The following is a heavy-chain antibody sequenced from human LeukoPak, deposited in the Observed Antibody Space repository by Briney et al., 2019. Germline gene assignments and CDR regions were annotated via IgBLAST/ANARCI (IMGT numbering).Heavy chain of an antibody. D-gene: IGHD1-1*01. CDR3: AKEEGYNWNVVDY. Sequence: GGSLRLSCAASGFTFSSYAMSWVRQAPGKGLEWVAVISYDGSNKYYADSVKGRFTISRDNSKNTLYLQMNSLRAEDTAVYYCAKEEGYNWNVVDYWGQGTLVTVSS. CDR2: ISYDGSNK. J-gene: IGHJ4*02. V-gene: IGHV3-30*18. CDR1: GFTFSSYA.